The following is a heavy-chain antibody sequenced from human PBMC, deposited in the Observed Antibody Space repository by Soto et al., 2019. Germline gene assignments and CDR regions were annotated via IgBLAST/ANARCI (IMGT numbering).Heavy chain of an antibody. CDR2: IYPGDSDT. V-gene: IGHV5-51*01. Sequence: GESLKISCKGSGYSFTSYWIGWVRQMPGKGLEWMGIIYPGDSDTRYSPSFQGQVTISADKSISTAYLQWSSLKASDTAMYYRARRYGDYSPYYYYGMDVWGQGTTVTVSS. CDR1: GYSFTSYW. CDR3: ARRYGDYSPYYYYGMDV. J-gene: IGHJ6*02. D-gene: IGHD4-17*01.